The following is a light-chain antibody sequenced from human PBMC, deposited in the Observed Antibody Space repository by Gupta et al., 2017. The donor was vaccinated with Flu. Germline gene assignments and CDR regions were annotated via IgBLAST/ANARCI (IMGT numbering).Light chain of an antibody. CDR1: QSLVYSARNTF. CDR3: MHGAHCPYV. CDR2: QVY. J-gene: IGKJ1*01. Sequence: SVRSSQSLVYSARNTFFHWFPQRPRQSPKPLIYQVYYRDSLVTGSFCGSGSGTDFTLNISSVGALDVDNFFCMHGAHCPYVFGQETKLEI. V-gene: IGKV2-30*01.